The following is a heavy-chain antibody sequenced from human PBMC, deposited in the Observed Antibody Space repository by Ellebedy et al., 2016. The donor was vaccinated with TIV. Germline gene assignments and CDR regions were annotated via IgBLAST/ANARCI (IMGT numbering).Heavy chain of an antibody. CDR1: GFTFINAW. D-gene: IGHD1-26*01. CDR3: SADVPDYYPQIDY. V-gene: IGHV3-15*01. Sequence: GESLKISCVASGFTFINAWMSWVRRAPGKGLEWVGRLRSKPNGGATEYAAPVKGRFAISRDDSKNTVYLQINSLKTEDTAVYYCSADVPDYYPQIDYWGQGTLVTVSS. CDR2: LRSKPNGGAT. J-gene: IGHJ4*02.